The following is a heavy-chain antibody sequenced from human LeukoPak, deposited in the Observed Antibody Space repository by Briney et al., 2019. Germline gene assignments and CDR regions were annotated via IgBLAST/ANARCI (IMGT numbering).Heavy chain of an antibody. D-gene: IGHD5-12*01. CDR2: INSDGSSI. Sequence: QPGGSLRLSCAASGFSVGGYWMHWVRQGPGMGLVWVSRINSDGSSISYADSVKGRFSISRDNAKSTLYLQMNSLRAEDTAVYYCTRGASGYGNFDYWGQGTLVTVSS. J-gene: IGHJ4*02. V-gene: IGHV3-74*01. CDR3: TRGASGYGNFDY. CDR1: GFSVGGYW.